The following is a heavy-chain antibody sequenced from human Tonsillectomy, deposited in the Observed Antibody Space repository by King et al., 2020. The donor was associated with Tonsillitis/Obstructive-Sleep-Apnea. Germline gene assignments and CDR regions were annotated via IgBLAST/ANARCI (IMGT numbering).Heavy chain of an antibody. V-gene: IGHV5-51*01. D-gene: IGHD3-22*01. CDR3: ARSPQYYYDSSGYSAFDI. Sequence: VQLVESGAEVKKPGESLKISCKGSGYIFTSYWIGWVRQMPGKGLEWMGIIYPGDSDTRYSPSFQGQVTISADKSISTAYLQWSSLKASDTAMYYCARSPQYYYDSSGYSAFDIWGQGTMVTVSS. J-gene: IGHJ3*02. CDR1: GYIFTSYW. CDR2: IYPGDSDT.